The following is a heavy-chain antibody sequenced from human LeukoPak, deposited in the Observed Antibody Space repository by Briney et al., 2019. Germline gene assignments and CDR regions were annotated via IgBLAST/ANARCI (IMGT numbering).Heavy chain of an antibody. CDR1: GGSISSYY. J-gene: IGHJ4*02. CDR2: IYYSGSTNY. D-gene: IGHD5-24*01. Sequence: SETLSLTCTVSGGSISSYYWTWIRQPPGKGLEWIGYIYYSGSTNYNYNPSLKSRVTISLDTSSNQFSLKLSSVTAADAAMYYCARHGGGYSFDYWGQGTLVTVSS. CDR3: ARHGGGYSFDY. V-gene: IGHV4-59*08.